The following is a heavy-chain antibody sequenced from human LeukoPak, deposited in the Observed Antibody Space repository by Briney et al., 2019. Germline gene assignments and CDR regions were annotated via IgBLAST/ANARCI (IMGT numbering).Heavy chain of an antibody. D-gene: IGHD1-26*01. Sequence: GGSLRLSCAASGFTFSTYWMSWVRQAAGKGLEWVANIKQDGSEKYYVDSVKGRLTISRDNAESSLYLQMNSLRVEDTALYYCVRRISGSYYSDWGQGTLVTVSS. V-gene: IGHV3-7*04. J-gene: IGHJ4*02. CDR1: GFTFSTYW. CDR2: IKQDGSEK. CDR3: VRRISGSYYSD.